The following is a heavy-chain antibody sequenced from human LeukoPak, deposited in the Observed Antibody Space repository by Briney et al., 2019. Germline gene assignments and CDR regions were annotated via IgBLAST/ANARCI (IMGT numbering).Heavy chain of an antibody. CDR3: ARAYSGTYGLGYYYMDV. J-gene: IGHJ6*03. D-gene: IGHD1-26*01. V-gene: IGHV3-21*01. Sequence: PGGSLRLSCAASGFTFRNYAMHWVRQAPGKGLEGVSSISSSSSYIYYADSVKGRFTISRHNAKNSLYLQMNSLRAEDTAVYYCARAYSGTYGLGYYYMDVWGKGTTVTISS. CDR1: GFTFRNYA. CDR2: ISSSSSYI.